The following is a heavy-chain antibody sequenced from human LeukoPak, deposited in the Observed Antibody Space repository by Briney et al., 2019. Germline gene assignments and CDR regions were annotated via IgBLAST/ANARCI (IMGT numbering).Heavy chain of an antibody. CDR3: ARDRGVAVSGVSWD. V-gene: IGHV1-18*01. Sequence: ASVTVSFKASGYTFTNCGINWVRQAPGQGLEWMGWISPYNGNTNYAQNLQGRVTVTTDTSTSTAYMELRSLRSDDTAVYYCARDRGVAVSGVSWDWGQGTLVTVSS. CDR1: GYTFTNCG. D-gene: IGHD6-19*01. J-gene: IGHJ4*02. CDR2: ISPYNGNT.